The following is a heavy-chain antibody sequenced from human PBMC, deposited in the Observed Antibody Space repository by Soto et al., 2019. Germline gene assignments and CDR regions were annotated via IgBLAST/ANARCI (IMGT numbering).Heavy chain of an antibody. D-gene: IGHD6-13*01. Sequence: GGSLRLSCAASGFTFSSYSMNWVRQAPGKGLEWVSSISSSSSYIYYADSVKGRFTISRDNAKNSLYLQMNSLRAEDTAVYYCARARTQYSSSWYYYGMDVWGQGTTVTVSS. CDR2: ISSSSSYI. J-gene: IGHJ6*02. CDR3: ARARTQYSSSWYYYGMDV. V-gene: IGHV3-21*01. CDR1: GFTFSSYS.